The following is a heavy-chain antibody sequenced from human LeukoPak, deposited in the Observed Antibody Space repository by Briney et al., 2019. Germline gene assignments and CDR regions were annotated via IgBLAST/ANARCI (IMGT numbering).Heavy chain of an antibody. CDR2: INPNSGGT. J-gene: IGHJ6*03. V-gene: IGHV1-2*02. CDR3: AREGPGEGFVATIFYYYYYMDV. D-gene: IGHD5-12*01. Sequence: ASVKVSCKASGYTFTGYYMHWVRQAPGQGLEWMGWINPNSGGTNYAQKFQGRVTMTRDTSISTAYMELSRLRSDDTAVYYCAREGPGEGFVATIFYYYYYMDVWGEGTTVTVSS. CDR1: GYTFTGYY.